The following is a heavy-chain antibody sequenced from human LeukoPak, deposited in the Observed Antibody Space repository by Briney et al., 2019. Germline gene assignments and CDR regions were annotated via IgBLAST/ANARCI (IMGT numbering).Heavy chain of an antibody. D-gene: IGHD3-10*01. CDR3: ARGVLLWFGPQGLSAFDI. V-gene: IGHV4-39*07. J-gene: IGHJ3*02. CDR1: GGSISSSSYY. CDR2: IYYSGST. Sequence: SETLSLTCTVSGGSISSSSYYWGWIRQPPGKGLEWIGSIYYSGSTNYNPSLKSRVTISVDTSKNQFSLKLSSVTAADTAVYYCARGVLLWFGPQGLSAFDIWGQGTMVTVSS.